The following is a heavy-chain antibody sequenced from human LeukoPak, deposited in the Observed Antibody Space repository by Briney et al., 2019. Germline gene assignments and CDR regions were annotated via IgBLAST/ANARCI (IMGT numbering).Heavy chain of an antibody. J-gene: IGHJ4*02. V-gene: IGHV3-30*07. Sequence: GGSLRLSCAASGFILSSYALHWVRQAPGKGLEWVAVISYNGRNTYYADSVKGRFTISRDNAKNSLYLQMNSLRAEDTAVYYCARWGSSSGGDYWGQGTLVTVSS. CDR3: ARWGSSSGGDY. CDR2: ISYNGRNT. D-gene: IGHD6-6*01. CDR1: GFILSSYA.